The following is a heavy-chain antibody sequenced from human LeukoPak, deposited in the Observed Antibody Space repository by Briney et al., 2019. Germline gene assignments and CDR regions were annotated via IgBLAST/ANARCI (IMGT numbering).Heavy chain of an antibody. V-gene: IGHV4-4*07. J-gene: IGHJ5*02. CDR3: ARAQGHSMVRGVIITEPDWFDP. CDR1: GGSISSYY. CDR2: IYTSGST. Sequence: SETLSLTCTVSGGSISSYYWSWIQQPAGKGLEWIGRIYTSGSTNYNPSLKSRVTMSVDTSKNQFSLKLSSVTAADTAVYYCARAQGHSMVRGVIITEPDWFDPWAREPWSPSPQ. D-gene: IGHD3-10*01.